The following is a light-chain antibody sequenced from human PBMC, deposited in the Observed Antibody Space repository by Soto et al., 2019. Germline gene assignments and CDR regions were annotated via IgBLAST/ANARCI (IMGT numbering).Light chain of an antibody. CDR2: EVS. CDR1: SSDVGGYNF. J-gene: IGLJ2*01. V-gene: IGLV2-14*01. CDR3: SSFTSKSTLI. Sequence: QSVLTQPASVSGSPGQSITISCTGTSSDVGGYNFVSWYQHHPGKAPKLMIYEVSNRPSGVSHRFSGSKSGNTASLTISGLQAEDEAHYYCSSFTSKSTLIFGGGTKVTVL.